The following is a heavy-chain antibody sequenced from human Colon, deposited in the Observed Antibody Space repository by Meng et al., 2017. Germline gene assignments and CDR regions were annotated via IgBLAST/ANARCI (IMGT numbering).Heavy chain of an antibody. J-gene: IGHJ5*02. CDR2: IYYSGTT. D-gene: IGHD3-22*01. Sequence: QVQLTESGPGLVKPSQTLSLTCTVSGASFGSGGYYWTWIRQHPGKGLEWIGYIYYSGTTYYNPSLKSRVTISVDTSKNQFSLKMSSVTAADTAVYYCARAPSYYYDTSGYYGNFFDPWGQGTLVTASS. V-gene: IGHV4-31*03. CDR3: ARAPSYYYDTSGYYGNFFDP. CDR1: GASFGSGGYY.